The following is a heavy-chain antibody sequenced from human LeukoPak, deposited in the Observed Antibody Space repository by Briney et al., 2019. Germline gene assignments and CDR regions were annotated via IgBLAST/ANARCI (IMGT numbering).Heavy chain of an antibody. D-gene: IGHD3-22*01. V-gene: IGHV3-23*01. CDR2: ISGSGGST. Sequence: GGSLRLSCAASGFTFSSYAMSWVRQAPGKGLEWVSAISGSGGSTYYADSVKGRFTISRDNSKNTLYLQMNSLRAEDTAVYYCAKAQYYYDSSGYYSGLDYWGQGTLVTVSS. CDR3: AKAQYYYDSSGYYSGLDY. CDR1: GFTFSSYA. J-gene: IGHJ4*02.